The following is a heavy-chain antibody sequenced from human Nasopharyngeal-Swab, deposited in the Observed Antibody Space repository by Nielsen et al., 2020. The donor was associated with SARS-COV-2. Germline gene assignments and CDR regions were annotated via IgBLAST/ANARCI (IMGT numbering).Heavy chain of an antibody. V-gene: IGHV4-59*08. CDR1: GGSTSSYY. D-gene: IGHD6-13*01. CDR3: ARLVAAPYYYYMDV. Sequence: SETLSLTCTVSGGSTSSYYWSWIRQPPGKGLEWIGYIYYSGSTNYNPSPKSRVTISVDTSKNQFSLKLSSVTAADTAVYYCARLVAAPYYYYMDVWGKGTTVTVSS. CDR2: IYYSGST. J-gene: IGHJ6*03.